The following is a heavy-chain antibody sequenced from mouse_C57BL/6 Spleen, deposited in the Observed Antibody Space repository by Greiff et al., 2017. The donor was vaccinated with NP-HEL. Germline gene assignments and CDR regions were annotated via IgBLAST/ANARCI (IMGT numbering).Heavy chain of an antibody. J-gene: IGHJ3*01. D-gene: IGHD1-1*01. Sequence: VQLKESGGGLVKPGGSLKLSCAASGFTFSDYGMHWVRQAPEKGLEWVAYISSGSSTIYYADTVKGRFTISRDNAKNTLFLQMTSLRSEDTAMYYCARLHYAAYWGQGTLVTVSA. CDR1: GFTFSDYG. CDR3: ARLHYAAY. CDR2: ISSGSSTI. V-gene: IGHV5-17*01.